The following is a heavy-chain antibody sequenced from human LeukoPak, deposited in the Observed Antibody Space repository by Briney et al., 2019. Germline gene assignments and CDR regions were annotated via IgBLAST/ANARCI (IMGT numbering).Heavy chain of an antibody. V-gene: IGHV3-21*01. CDR1: GFTFSSYS. CDR3: ARGPPPPRYSGYGYGMDV. D-gene: IGHD5-12*01. Sequence: GGSLRLSCAASGFTFSSYSMTWVRQAPGKGLEWVSSISSSSSYIYYADSVKGRFTISRDNAKNSLYLQMNSLRAEDTAVYYCARGPPPPRYSGYGYGMDVWGQGTTVTVSS. J-gene: IGHJ6*02. CDR2: ISSSSSYI.